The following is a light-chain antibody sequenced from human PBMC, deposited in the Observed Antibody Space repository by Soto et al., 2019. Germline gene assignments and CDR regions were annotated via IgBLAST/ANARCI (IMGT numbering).Light chain of an antibody. CDR2: EVI. CDR3: CSYGGSSTYV. Sequence: QSALTQPASVSGSPGQSITISCTGTSSDVGSYNLVSWYQQHPGKAPKLMIYEVIKWPSGVSNRFSASKSGNTASLTISGLQAEDEADYYCCSYGGSSTYVFGTGTKVTVL. J-gene: IGLJ1*01. CDR1: SSDVGSYNL. V-gene: IGLV2-23*02.